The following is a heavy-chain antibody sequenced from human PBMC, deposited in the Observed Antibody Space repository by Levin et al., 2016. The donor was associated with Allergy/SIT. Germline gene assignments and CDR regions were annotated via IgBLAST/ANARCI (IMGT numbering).Heavy chain of an antibody. Sequence: SLKISCAVSGFTFDNYAMHWVRQAPGKGLEWVSGISWNSGSIGYADSVKGRFTISRDNAKNSLYLQMNSLRPEDTALYYCARDPYMDLVVVPDNWGQGTLVTVSS. J-gene: IGHJ4*02. CDR2: ISWNSGSI. CDR1: GFTFDNYA. V-gene: IGHV3-9*01. D-gene: IGHD2-2*03. CDR3: ARDPYMDLVVVPDN.